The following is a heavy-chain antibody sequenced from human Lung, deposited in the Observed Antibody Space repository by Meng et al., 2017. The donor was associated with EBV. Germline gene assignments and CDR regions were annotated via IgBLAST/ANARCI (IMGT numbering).Heavy chain of an antibody. Sequence: VQLQESGPGLVKPSQTLSLTCTVSGGSIRFGDYYWSWIRQPPGKGLEWIGYIYHSGSTYYNPSLKSRVTISVDTSKNQFSLKLSSVTAADTAVYYCARKVVFDWLYISYYFDYWGQGTLVTVSS. D-gene: IGHD3-9*01. V-gene: IGHV4-30-4*08. CDR3: ARKVVFDWLYISYYFDY. J-gene: IGHJ4*02. CDR2: IYHSGST. CDR1: GGSIRFGDYY.